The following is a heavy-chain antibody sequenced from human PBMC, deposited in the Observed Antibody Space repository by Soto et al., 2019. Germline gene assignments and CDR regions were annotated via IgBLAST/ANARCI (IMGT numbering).Heavy chain of an antibody. CDR3: ARHKFASSGSYHDYYYYGMDV. D-gene: IGHD1-26*01. J-gene: IGHJ6*02. Sequence: QVQLVQSGAEVKKPGASVKVSCKASGYTFTSYDINWVRQATGQGLEWMGWMNPNSGNTGYAQKFQGRVTMTRNTSISTAYMELSSLRSEDTAVYYCARHKFASSGSYHDYYYYGMDVWGQGTTVTVSS. V-gene: IGHV1-8*01. CDR2: MNPNSGNT. CDR1: GYTFTSYD.